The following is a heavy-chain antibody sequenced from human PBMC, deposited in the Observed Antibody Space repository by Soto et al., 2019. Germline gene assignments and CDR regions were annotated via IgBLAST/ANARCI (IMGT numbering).Heavy chain of an antibody. CDR1: GGSISSNNW. Sequence: SETLSLTCAVSGGSISSNNWWSLVRQSPGKGLEWIGEIFYSGSTHYSPSLKSRVTISVDNSKNHFSLNLTSVTAADTAVYYCARVYSGSYSDSWGQGTLVTVSS. CDR2: IFYSGST. J-gene: IGHJ4*02. CDR3: ARVYSGSYSDS. V-gene: IGHV4-4*02. D-gene: IGHD1-26*01.